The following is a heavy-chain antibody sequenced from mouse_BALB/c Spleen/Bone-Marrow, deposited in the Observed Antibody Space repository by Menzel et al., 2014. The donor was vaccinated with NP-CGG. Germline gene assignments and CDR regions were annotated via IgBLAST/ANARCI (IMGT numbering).Heavy chain of an antibody. CDR3: ARWTRGDYFDY. V-gene: IGHV1-18*01. Sequence: VQLQQSGPELVKPGASVKISCKTSGYTFTDYTMHWVKQSHGKSLEWIGSINPNNGGTTYNQKFRGKATLTVDKSSTTAYMELRSLTSEDSAVYYCARWTRGDYFDYWGQGTTLTVSS. CDR1: GYTFTDYT. CDR2: INPNNGGT. J-gene: IGHJ2*01. D-gene: IGHD3-3*01.